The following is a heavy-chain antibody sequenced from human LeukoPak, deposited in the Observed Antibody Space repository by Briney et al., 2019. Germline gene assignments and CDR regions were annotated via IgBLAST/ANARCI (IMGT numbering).Heavy chain of an antibody. Sequence: SETLSLTCAVYGGSFSGYWWSWIRQPPGKGLEWIGEINHSGNTNYNPSLKSRVTVSVDTSKNHFSLKLSSVTAADTAVYYCARGDYGSGEYYYYYGMDVWGQGTTVTVSS. CDR3: ARGDYGSGEYYYYYGMDV. D-gene: IGHD3-10*01. J-gene: IGHJ6*02. CDR1: GGSFSGYW. CDR2: INHSGNT. V-gene: IGHV4-34*01.